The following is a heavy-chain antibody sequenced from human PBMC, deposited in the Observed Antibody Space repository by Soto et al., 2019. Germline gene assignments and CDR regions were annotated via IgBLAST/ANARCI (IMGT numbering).Heavy chain of an antibody. CDR3: ALGCGGDCYRYFQH. V-gene: IGHV3-33*01. J-gene: IGHJ1*01. CDR2: IWYDGSKK. CDR1: GFTFSSYG. D-gene: IGHD2-21*02. Sequence: QVQLVESGGGVVQPGRSLRLSCAASGFTFSSYGMHWVRQAPGKGLEWVAVIWYDGSKKYYVDSVKGRFTISRDNSKNTLYLQMDSLRAEDTAVYYCALGCGGDCYRYFQHWGQGTLVIVSS.